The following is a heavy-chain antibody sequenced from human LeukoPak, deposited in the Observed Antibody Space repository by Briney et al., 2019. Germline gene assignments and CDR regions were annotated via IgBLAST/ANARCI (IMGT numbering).Heavy chain of an antibody. J-gene: IGHJ4*02. D-gene: IGHD6-13*01. CDR1: GFTFSSYG. V-gene: IGHV3-30*02. Sequence: PGGSLRLSCAASGFTFSSYGMHWVRQAPGKGLEWVAFIRYDGSNKYYADSVKGRFTISRDNSKNTLYLQMNSLRAEDTAVYYCAKGGTSSSWYYFDYWGQGTLVTVSS. CDR3: AKGGTSSSWYYFDY. CDR2: IRYDGSNK.